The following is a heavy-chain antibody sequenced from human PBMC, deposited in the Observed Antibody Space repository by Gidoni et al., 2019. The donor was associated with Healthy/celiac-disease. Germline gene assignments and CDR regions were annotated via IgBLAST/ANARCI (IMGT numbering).Heavy chain of an antibody. CDR3: ASAGYHYYFDY. D-gene: IGHD1-20*01. Sequence: EVQLVESGGGLVQPGGSLRLSCAASGFTFSSYSMNWVRQAPGKGLEWVSYISSSSSTIYYADSVKGRFTISRDNAKNSLYLQMNSLRAEDTAVYYCASAGYHYYFDYWGQGTLVTVSS. CDR2: ISSSSSTI. V-gene: IGHV3-48*04. CDR1: GFTFSSYS. J-gene: IGHJ4*02.